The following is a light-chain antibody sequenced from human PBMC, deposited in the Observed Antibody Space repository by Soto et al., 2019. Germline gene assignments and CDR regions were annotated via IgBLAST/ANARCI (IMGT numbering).Light chain of an antibody. CDR2: DVS. V-gene: IGLV2-14*01. CDR1: SSDVGGYSY. J-gene: IGLJ1*01. Sequence: QTVLTQPASVSGSPGQSITISCTGTSSDVGGYSYASWYQQHPGKAPKLMIYDVSNRPSGVSNRFSGSKSGNTASLTISGLQAEDEADYYCSSYTSSSTLYVFGTGTKVTVL. CDR3: SSYTSSSTLYV.